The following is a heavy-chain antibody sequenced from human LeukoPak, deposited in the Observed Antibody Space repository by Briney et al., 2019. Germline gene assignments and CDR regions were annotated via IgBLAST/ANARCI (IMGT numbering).Heavy chain of an antibody. D-gene: IGHD3-22*01. CDR3: ARRIAIYYHDSSGYYYFDY. V-gene: IGHV4-59*08. J-gene: IGHJ4*02. CDR2: ISYSGST. Sequence: SETLSLTCTVSGGSISRYYWSWLRQPTGKGLEWIGHISYSGSTNYNPSLNNRVTISVDTSKNQLSLKLSPVTAADTAVYYCARRIAIYYHDSSGYYYFDYWGQGTLVTVSS. CDR1: GGSISRYY.